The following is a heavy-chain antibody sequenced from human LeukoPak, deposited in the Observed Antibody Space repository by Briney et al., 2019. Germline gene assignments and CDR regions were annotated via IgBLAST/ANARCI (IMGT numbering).Heavy chain of an antibody. CDR3: ARSTAVPRSFDV. CDR1: DSSISSDSY. Sequence: SETLSLTCPLSDSSISSDSYWGWIRQAPGKGLEWIGSFYHSGMTFYNPSLSTRVTVSLGTSKKHFSLNLSSVTAADTAVYYCARSTAVPRSFDVWGQGTLVTVSS. D-gene: IGHD2-2*01. V-gene: IGHV4-38-2*01. J-gene: IGHJ3*01. CDR2: FYHSGMT.